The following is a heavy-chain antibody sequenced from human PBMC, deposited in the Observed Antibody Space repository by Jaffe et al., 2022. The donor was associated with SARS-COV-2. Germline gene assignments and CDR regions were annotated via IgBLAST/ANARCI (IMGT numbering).Heavy chain of an antibody. V-gene: IGHV3-15*01. CDR1: GFTFSNAW. CDR2: IKSKTDGGTT. D-gene: IGHD1-26*01. J-gene: IGHJ5*02. CDR3: TTEATFMGATGWFDP. Sequence: EVQLVESGGGLVKPGGSLRLSCAASGFTFSNAWMSWVRQAPGKGLEWVGRIKSKTDGGTTDYAAPVKGRFTISRDDSKNTLYLQMNSLKTEDTAVYYCTTEATFMGATGWFDPWGQGTLVTVSS.